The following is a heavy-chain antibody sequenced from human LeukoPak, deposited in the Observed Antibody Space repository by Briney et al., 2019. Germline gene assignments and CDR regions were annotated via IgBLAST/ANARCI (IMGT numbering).Heavy chain of an antibody. CDR3: ARGQIAVAATWWFDP. V-gene: IGHV3-7*01. CDR1: GFTFSSYW. Sequence: GRSLRLSCAASGFTFSSYWMRWVSQAPGKGRGWVANINLYGSENYYEDSVKCRFTISRDNTKNSLYLQMHSLRAEDTAVYYCARGQIAVAATWWFDPWGQGTLVTVSS. CDR2: INLYGSEN. J-gene: IGHJ5*02. D-gene: IGHD6-19*01.